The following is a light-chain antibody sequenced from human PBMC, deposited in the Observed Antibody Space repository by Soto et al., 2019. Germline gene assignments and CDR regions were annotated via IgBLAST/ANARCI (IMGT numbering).Light chain of an antibody. CDR2: AAS. CDR3: QQSFSVPPT. Sequence: DIQMTQSRSSLSASVGHIVTITFQASHSISSYLHWSQQKPGKAPKHLIYAASSLQSGVPSRFSGSGSGTNFSLTISNLQPEDFATYYCQQSFSVPPTFGQGTRLEIK. CDR1: HSISSY. J-gene: IGKJ5*01. V-gene: IGKV1-39*01.